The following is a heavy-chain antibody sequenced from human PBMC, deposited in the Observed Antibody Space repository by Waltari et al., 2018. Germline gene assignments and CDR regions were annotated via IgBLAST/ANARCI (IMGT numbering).Heavy chain of an antibody. CDR3: ARVPAAAYYYYYMDV. J-gene: IGHJ6*03. V-gene: IGHV3-7*01. CDR2: IKQDGSEK. CDR1: GFTFSSYW. D-gene: IGHD2-2*01. Sequence: EVQLVESGGGLVQPGGSLRLSCAASGFTFSSYWMSWVSQAPGKGLEWVANIKQDGSEKYYVDSVKGRFTISRDNAKNSLYLQMNSLRAEDTAVYYCARVPAAAYYYYYMDVWGKGTTVTVSS.